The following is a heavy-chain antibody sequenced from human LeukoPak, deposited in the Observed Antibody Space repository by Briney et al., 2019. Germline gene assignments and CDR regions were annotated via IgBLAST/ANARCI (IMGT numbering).Heavy chain of an antibody. V-gene: IGHV4-39*02. CDR2: IYYSGST. CDR1: GGSISSSTYF. D-gene: IGHD1-26*01. CDR3: ASGSGSYPDNWFDP. J-gene: IGHJ5*02. Sequence: SETLSLTCTVSGGSISSSTYFWGWIRQPPGKGLEWIATIYYSGSTYYNPSLKSRVTISVDTSKNHFSLKLSSVTAADTAVYYCASGSGSYPDNWFDPWGQGTLVTVSS.